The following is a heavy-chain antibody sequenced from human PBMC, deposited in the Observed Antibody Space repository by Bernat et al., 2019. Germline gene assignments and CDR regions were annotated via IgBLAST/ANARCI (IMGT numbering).Heavy chain of an antibody. Sequence: QVQLVESGGGVVQPGRSLRLSCAVSGFTFSNYGMHWVRQAPGKGLEWVAVITYDVSNKYYADSVKGRFTISRDTSKNTLYLQMDSLRTEDTAVYYCERDRRKYCGNGICSQVIYSSHGMDVWGLGTTVTVSS. J-gene: IGHJ6*02. D-gene: IGHD2-8*01. CDR2: ITYDVSNK. V-gene: IGHV3-30*03. CDR1: GFTFSNYG. CDR3: ERDRRKYCGNGICSQVIYSSHGMDV.